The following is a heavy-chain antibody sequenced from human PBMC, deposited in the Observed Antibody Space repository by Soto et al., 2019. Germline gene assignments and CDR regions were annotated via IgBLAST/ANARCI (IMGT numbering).Heavy chain of an antibody. CDR2: ISAGGDR. J-gene: IGHJ4*02. Sequence: PGGSLRLSCVASGFVFSDYAMSWVRQAPGKGLEWVSTISAGGDRYYADSAKGRFTVSRANSENTLYLQMNSLRATDTAMYYCANVPIWCGGSSCYTEGFDSWGQGTLVTVSS. CDR1: GFVFSDYA. CDR3: ANVPIWCGGSSCYTEGFDS. D-gene: IGHD2-21*01. V-gene: IGHV3-23*01.